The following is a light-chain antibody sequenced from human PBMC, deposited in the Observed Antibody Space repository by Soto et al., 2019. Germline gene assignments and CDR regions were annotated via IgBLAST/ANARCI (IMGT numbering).Light chain of an antibody. J-gene: IGLJ1*01. CDR2: EVS. CDR1: SSDVGGYNC. V-gene: IGLV2-14*03. Sequence: QSVLTQPRSVSGSPGQSVTISCTGTSSDVGGYNCVSWYQQHPGKAPKLMIYEVSSRPSGVSNRFSGSKSGNTASLTISGLQPEDEADYYCSSYTTSSTVVFGTGTKVTVL. CDR3: SSYTTSSTVV.